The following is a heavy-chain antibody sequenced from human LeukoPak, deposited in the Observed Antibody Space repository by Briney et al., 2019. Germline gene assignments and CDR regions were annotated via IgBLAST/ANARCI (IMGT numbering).Heavy chain of an antibody. D-gene: IGHD6-13*01. V-gene: IGHV3-7*01. CDR3: ASSSSSWYDYYYYGMDV. J-gene: IGHJ6*02. CDR1: GFTFSSYW. Sequence: GGSLRLSCAASGFTFSSYWMSWVRQAPGKGLEWVANIKQDGSEKYYVDSVKGRFTISRDNAKNSLYLQMNSLRAEDTAVYYCASSSSSWYDYYYYGMDVWGQGTTVTVSS. CDR2: IKQDGSEK.